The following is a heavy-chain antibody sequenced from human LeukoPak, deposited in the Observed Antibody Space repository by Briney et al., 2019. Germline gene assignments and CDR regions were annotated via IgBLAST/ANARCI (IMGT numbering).Heavy chain of an antibody. D-gene: IGHD3-10*01. CDR3: ARDLGYYYGSGSYSFGY. CDR2: IYYSGST. V-gene: IGHV4-39*02. J-gene: IGHJ4*02. Sequence: SETLSLTCTVSGGSISSSSYYWGWIRQPPGKGLEWIGSIYYSGSTYYNPSLKSRVTISVDTSKNQFSLKLSSVTAADTAVYYCARDLGYYYGSGSYSFGYWGQGTLVTVSS. CDR1: GGSISSSSYY.